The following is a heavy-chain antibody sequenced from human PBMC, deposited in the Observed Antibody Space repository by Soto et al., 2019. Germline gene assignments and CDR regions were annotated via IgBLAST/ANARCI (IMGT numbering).Heavy chain of an antibody. CDR3: ARHKQWLALGLR. V-gene: IGHV4-39*01. CDR1: GDSISSSGYF. J-gene: IGHJ4*02. D-gene: IGHD6-19*01. Sequence: QLQLQESGPGLVKPSETLSLTCTVAGDSISSSGYFWGWIRQPPGKGLEWIGSIYYSGGTYYNPSLKSRVTISVDTSKTQFSLRLNSVTAADTAVYYCARHKQWLALGLRWGQGTLVTVSS. CDR2: IYYSGGT.